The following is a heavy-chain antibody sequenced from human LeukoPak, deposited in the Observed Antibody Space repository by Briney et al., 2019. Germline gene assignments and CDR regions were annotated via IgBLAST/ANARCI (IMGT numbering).Heavy chain of an antibody. CDR2: ISSSSSYI. V-gene: IGHV3-21*01. CDR3: ARLESGYSSSWYGLHYYYYMDV. D-gene: IGHD6-13*01. Sequence: GGSLRLSCAASGFTFSSYSMNWVRQAPGKGLEWVSSISSSSSYIYYADSVKGRFTISRDNAKNSLYLQMNSLRAEDTAVYYCARLESGYSSSWYGLHYYYYMDVWGKGATVTVSS. CDR1: GFTFSSYS. J-gene: IGHJ6*03.